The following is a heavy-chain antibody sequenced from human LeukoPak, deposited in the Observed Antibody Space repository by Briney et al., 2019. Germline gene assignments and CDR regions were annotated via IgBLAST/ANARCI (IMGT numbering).Heavy chain of an antibody. CDR3: VKNDGWFHLAQ. V-gene: IGHV3-7*03. CDR2: IKTDGSET. D-gene: IGHD6-19*01. J-gene: IGHJ4*02. Sequence: GGSLRLSCAASGFYFRDHWMDWVRQAPGKGLEWVGHIKTDGSETYYLDSLRGRISISRDNTNNALYLQMNSLRVEDTAIYYCVKNDGWFHLAQWGQGTLVTVSS. CDR1: GFYFRDHW.